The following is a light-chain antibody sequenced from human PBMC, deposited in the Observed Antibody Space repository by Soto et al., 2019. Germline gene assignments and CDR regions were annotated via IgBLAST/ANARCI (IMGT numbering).Light chain of an antibody. CDR1: QGISTY. Sequence: DIQLTQSPSFLSASVRDRVTITCRASQGISTYLAWYQQKPGKAPTLLIYAASTLQSGVPSRFSGSGSGTDFTLTISSLQPEDFASYYCQQLNTYPRTFGHGTKVEIK. J-gene: IGKJ1*01. CDR2: AAS. V-gene: IGKV1-9*01. CDR3: QQLNTYPRT.